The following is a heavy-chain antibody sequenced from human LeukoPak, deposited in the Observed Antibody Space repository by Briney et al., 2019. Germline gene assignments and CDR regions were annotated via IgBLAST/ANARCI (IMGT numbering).Heavy chain of an antibody. Sequence: GGSLRLSCAASGFTFDDYAMHWVRQAPGKGLEWVSGISWNSGSIGYADSVKGRFTISRDNAKNSLYLQMNSLRAEDTALYYCAKDIRRSDYGDYYYYYGMDVWGQGTTVTVPS. CDR1: GFTFDDYA. V-gene: IGHV3-9*01. CDR3: AKDIRRSDYGDYYYYYGMDV. D-gene: IGHD4-17*01. CDR2: ISWNSGSI. J-gene: IGHJ6*02.